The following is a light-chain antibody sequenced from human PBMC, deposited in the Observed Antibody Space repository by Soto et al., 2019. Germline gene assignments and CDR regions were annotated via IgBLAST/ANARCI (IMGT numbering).Light chain of an antibody. Sequence: QSALTQPRSVSGSPGQSVTISCTGTSSDVGGYNFVSWYQQHPDKVPKLIIYDVSKRPSGVPDRFSGSKSGNTASLTISGLQAEDEADYYCCSYGGHYTSVFGTGTKVTVL. V-gene: IGLV2-11*01. CDR3: CSYGGHYTSV. CDR1: SSDVGGYNF. CDR2: DVS. J-gene: IGLJ1*01.